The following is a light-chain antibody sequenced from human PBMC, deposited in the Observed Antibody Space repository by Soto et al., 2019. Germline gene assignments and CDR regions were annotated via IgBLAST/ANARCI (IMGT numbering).Light chain of an antibody. CDR3: MQSLQTPRT. CDR2: KVS. CDR1: QSLVHNDGNTY. Sequence: DIVMTQTPLSSPVTLGQAASISCRSSQSLVHNDGNTYLSWFQQRPGQPPRLLIYKVSDRFSGVPDRFSGSGSATHFTLKISRVEAEDVGVYYCMQSLQTPRTFGQGTKVDIK. V-gene: IGKV2-24*01. J-gene: IGKJ1*01.